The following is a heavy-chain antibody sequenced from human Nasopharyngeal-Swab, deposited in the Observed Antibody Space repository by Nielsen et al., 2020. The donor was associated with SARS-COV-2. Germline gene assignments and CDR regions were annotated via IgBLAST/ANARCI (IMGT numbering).Heavy chain of an antibody. J-gene: IGHJ4*02. CDR3: ARASRGTSTRTFDY. CDR2: ISSSSSYI. D-gene: IGHD1-1*01. CDR1: GFTFSGYS. V-gene: IGHV3-21*01. Sequence: GESLKISCAASGFTFSGYSMNWVRQAPGKGLEWVSSISSSSSYIYYADSVKGRFTISRDNAKNSLYLQMNSLRAEDTAVYYCARASRGTSTRTFDYWGQGTLVTVSS.